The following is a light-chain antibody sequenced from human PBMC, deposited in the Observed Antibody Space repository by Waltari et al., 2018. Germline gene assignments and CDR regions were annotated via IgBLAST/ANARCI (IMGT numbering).Light chain of an antibody. CDR3: QHFGASPIT. V-gene: IGKV3-20*01. CDR1: ETIDSSY. Sequence: EIVLTQSPGTLSLSPGERATLSCRASETIDSSYLAWYQQKLGQAHRLLIFGDSSMAPGTPDTFSGSGSGTDFTLTISRVEPEDFAMYFCQHFGASPITFGQGTRLEIK. CDR2: GDS. J-gene: IGKJ5*01.